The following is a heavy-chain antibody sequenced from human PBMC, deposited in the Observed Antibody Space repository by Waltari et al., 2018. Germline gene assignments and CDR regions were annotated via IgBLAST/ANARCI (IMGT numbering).Heavy chain of an antibody. CDR1: GGSFSGYY. J-gene: IGHJ5*02. CDR3: ARRPDFWSRHRTFDP. CDR2: INHSGST. V-gene: IGHV4-34*01. Sequence: QVQLQQWGAGLLKPSETLSLTCAVYGGSFSGYYWSWIRQPPGKGLEWIGEINHSGSTTYNPSLKSRVTISVDTSKNQFSLKLSSVTAADTAVYYCARRPDFWSRHRTFDPWGQGTLVTVSS. D-gene: IGHD3-3*01.